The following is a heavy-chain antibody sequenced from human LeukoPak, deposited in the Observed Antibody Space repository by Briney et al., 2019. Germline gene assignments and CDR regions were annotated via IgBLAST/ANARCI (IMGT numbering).Heavy chain of an antibody. D-gene: IGHD1-14*01. V-gene: IGHV4-39*07. CDR2: IYYSGST. CDR1: GGSISSSSYY. Sequence: SETLSLTCTVSGGSISSSSYYWGWIRQPPGKGLEWIGSIYYSGSTYYNPSLKSRVTISVDTSKNQFSLKLSSVTAADTAVYYCARDRRYNTAPHDAIDIWGQGTVVTISS. CDR3: ARDRRYNTAPHDAIDI. J-gene: IGHJ3*02.